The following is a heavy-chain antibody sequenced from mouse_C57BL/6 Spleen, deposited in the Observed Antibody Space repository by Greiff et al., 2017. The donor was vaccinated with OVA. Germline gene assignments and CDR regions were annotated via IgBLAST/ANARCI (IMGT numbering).Heavy chain of an antibody. CDR2: INPSNGGT. CDR3: ARSIYGSSLLDY. Sequence: QVQLQQPGTELVKPGASVKLSCKASGYTFTSYWMHWVKQRPGQGLEWIGNINPSNGGTNYNEKFKSKATLTVDKSSSTAYMQLSSLTSEDSAVYDCARSIYGSSLLDYWGQGTTLTVSS. J-gene: IGHJ2*01. D-gene: IGHD1-1*01. CDR1: GYTFTSYW. V-gene: IGHV1-53*01.